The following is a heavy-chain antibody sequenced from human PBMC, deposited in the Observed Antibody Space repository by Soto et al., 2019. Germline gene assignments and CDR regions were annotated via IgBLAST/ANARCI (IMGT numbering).Heavy chain of an antibody. CDR1: GYTLTELS. CDR3: ATAKQNFNFDY. J-gene: IGHJ4*02. V-gene: IGHV1-24*01. Sequence: ASLKVSCKFSGYTLTELSMHWVRQAPGKGLEWMGGFDPEDGETIYAQKFQGRVTMTEDTSTDTAYMELSSLRSEDTAVYYCATAKQNFNFDYWGQGTLVTASS. CDR2: FDPEDGET.